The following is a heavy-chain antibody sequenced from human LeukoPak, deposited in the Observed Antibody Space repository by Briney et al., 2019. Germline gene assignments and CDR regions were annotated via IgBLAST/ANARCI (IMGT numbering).Heavy chain of an antibody. J-gene: IGHJ5*02. CDR3: VGDRGWFDP. CDR2: INQDGSEK. CDR1: GFTFSSYW. Sequence: PGGSLRLSCAASGFTFSSYWMSWVRQAPGKGLEWVANINQDGSEKYYVDSVKGRFTISRDNAKNSLFLQMNTLRAEDTAVYYCVGDRGWFDPWGQGTLVTVSS. V-gene: IGHV3-7*01.